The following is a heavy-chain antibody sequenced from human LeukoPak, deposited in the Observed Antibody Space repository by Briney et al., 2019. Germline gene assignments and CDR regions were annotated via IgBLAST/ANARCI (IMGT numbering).Heavy chain of an antibody. J-gene: IGHJ6*03. CDR1: GGSISSSNW. Sequence: SGTLSLTCAVSGGSISSSNWWSWVRQPPGKGLEWIGEIYHSGSTNYNPSLKSRVTISVDKSKNQFSLKLSSVTAADTAVYYCARDRKQQLPSGEEYYYYYYMDVWGKGTTVTVSS. CDR2: IYHSGST. V-gene: IGHV4-4*02. CDR3: ARDRKQQLPSGEEYYYYYYMDV. D-gene: IGHD6-13*01.